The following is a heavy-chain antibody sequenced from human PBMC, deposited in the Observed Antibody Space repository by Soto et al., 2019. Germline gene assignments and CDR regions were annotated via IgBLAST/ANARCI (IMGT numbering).Heavy chain of an antibody. CDR2: IYYSGST. D-gene: IGHD6-13*01. J-gene: IGHJ4*02. Sequence: PSETLSLTCTVSGGSISSSRYYWGWIRQPPGKGLEWIGSIYYSGSTYYNPSLKSRVTISVDTSKNQFSLKLSSVTAADTAVYYCARVSSSWYYFDYWGRGTLVTVSS. V-gene: IGHV4-39*01. CDR3: ARVSSSWYYFDY. CDR1: GGSISSSRYY.